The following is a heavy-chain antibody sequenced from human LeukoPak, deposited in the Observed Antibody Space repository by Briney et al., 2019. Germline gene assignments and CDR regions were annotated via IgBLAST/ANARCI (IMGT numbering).Heavy chain of an antibody. CDR3: ARGIVVVPAAFNWFDP. J-gene: IGHJ5*02. Sequence: SETLSLTCAVYGGSFSGYYWSWIRQPPGKGLEWMGEINHSGSTNYNPSLKSRVTISVDTSKNQFSLKLSSVTAADTAVYYCARGIVVVPAAFNWFDPWGQGTLVTVSS. V-gene: IGHV4-34*01. CDR1: GGSFSGYY. D-gene: IGHD2-2*01. CDR2: INHSGST.